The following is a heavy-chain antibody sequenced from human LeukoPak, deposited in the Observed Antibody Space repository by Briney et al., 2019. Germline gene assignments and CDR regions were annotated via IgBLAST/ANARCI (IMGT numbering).Heavy chain of an antibody. CDR3: AREMATIYFDF. J-gene: IGHJ4*02. D-gene: IGHD5-24*01. V-gene: IGHV3-33*01. Sequence: GGSLRLSCAASGVTFSSYVMHWVRQAPGKGLEWVAAIWYDGSNKYYADSVKGRFTISRDNSKNTLYLQMNSLRAEDTALYYCAREMATIYFDFWGQGTLVTVSS. CDR2: IWYDGSNK. CDR1: GVTFSSYV.